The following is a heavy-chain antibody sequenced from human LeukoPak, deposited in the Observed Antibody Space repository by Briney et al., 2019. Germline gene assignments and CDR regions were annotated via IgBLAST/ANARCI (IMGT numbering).Heavy chain of an antibody. Sequence: SGGSLRLSCEASGFTFDEYGMSWVRQAPGKGLEWVSGINWNGGSTGYADSVKGRFTISRDNAKNSLYLQMNSLRAEDTALYYCARDRSMTHFDYWGQGTLVTASS. CDR3: ARDRSMTHFDY. CDR2: INWNGGST. V-gene: IGHV3-20*04. CDR1: GFTFDEYG. J-gene: IGHJ4*02.